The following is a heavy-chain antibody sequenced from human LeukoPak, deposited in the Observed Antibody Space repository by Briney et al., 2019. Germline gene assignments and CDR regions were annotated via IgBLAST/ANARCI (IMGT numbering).Heavy chain of an antibody. J-gene: IGHJ4*02. V-gene: IGHV4-59*08. D-gene: IGHD2-15*01. Sequence: SETLSLTCTVSGGSISSHYWSWIRPPPGKGLEWIGYIYYSGSTNYNPSLKSRVTISVDTSKNQFSLKLSSVTAADTAVYYCARLGEIYGGNAGSFDYWGQGTLVTVSS. CDR1: GGSISSHY. CDR2: IYYSGST. CDR3: ARLGEIYGGNAGSFDY.